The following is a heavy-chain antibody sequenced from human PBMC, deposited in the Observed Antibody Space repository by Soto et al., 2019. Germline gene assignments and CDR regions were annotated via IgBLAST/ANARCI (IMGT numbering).Heavy chain of an antibody. J-gene: IGHJ4*02. V-gene: IGHV3-53*01. CDR1: GFTFSSYG. D-gene: IGHD1-7*01. Sequence: GGSLRLSCVASGFTFSSYGMHWVRQAPGKGPEWVSSIYGGGNIFYPDPVKGRFTISRDTSKNTLYLQMDNLRADDTAVYYCARSGTGFDFWGQGSQVTVSS. CDR3: ARSGTGFDF. CDR2: IYGGGNI.